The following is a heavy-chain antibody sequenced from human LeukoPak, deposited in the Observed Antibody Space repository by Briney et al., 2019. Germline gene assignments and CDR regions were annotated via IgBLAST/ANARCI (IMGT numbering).Heavy chain of an antibody. J-gene: IGHJ4*02. CDR1: GVSFSGYY. CDR3: ARARRYSYGYVNFDY. V-gene: IGHV4-34*01. D-gene: IGHD5-18*01. CDR2: INHSGST. Sequence: SETLSLTCAVYGVSFSGYYWSWIRQPPGKGLEWIGEINHSGSTNYNPSLKSRVTISVDTSKNQFSLKLSSVTAADTAVYYCARARRYSYGYVNFDYWGQGTLVTVSS.